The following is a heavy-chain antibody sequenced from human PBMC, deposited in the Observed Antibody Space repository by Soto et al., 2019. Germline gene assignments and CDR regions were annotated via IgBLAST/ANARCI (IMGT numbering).Heavy chain of an antibody. CDR2: INHSGST. Sequence: SETLSLTCTVYGGSFSCYYWSWIRQPPGKGLEWIGEINHSGSTNYNPSLKSRVTISVDTSKNQFSLKLSSVTAADTAVYYCARGSTAAGDGMDVWGQGTTVTVSS. CDR3: ARGSTAAGDGMDV. J-gene: IGHJ6*02. CDR1: GGSFSCYY. D-gene: IGHD6-13*01. V-gene: IGHV4-34*01.